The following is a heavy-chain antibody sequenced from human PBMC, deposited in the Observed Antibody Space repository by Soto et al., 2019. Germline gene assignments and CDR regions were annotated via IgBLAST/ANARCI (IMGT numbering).Heavy chain of an antibody. Sequence: ASVKGSWKTAEYSFGDYYLHWVRQAPEQGLEWMGWINLNDGGTNSPRKFQGRLTMTRDKSITTVYMELSRLRSDDTAVYFCVRDAPSHQSIFDLWGPGTLVTVSS. D-gene: IGHD2-2*01. CDR2: INLNDGGT. CDR1: EYSFGDYY. V-gene: IGHV1-2*02. CDR3: VRDAPSHQSIFDL. J-gene: IGHJ4*02.